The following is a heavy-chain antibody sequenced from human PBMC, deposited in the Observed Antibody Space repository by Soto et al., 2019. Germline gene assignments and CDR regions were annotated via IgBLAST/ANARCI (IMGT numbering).Heavy chain of an antibody. Sequence: PGGSLRLSXAASGFTVSSNYMNWVRQAPGKGLEWLSIIYSDGTTSYADSVKGRFTISRDNFKNTLYLQMNNLRAEDTAVYYCAILSNWGQGTLVTVSS. CDR3: AILSN. CDR2: IYSDGTT. D-gene: IGHD6-6*01. CDR1: GFTVSSNY. V-gene: IGHV3-53*01. J-gene: IGHJ4*02.